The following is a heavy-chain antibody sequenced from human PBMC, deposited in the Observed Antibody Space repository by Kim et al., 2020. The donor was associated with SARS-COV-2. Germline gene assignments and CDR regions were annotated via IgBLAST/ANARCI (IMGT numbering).Heavy chain of an antibody. J-gene: IGHJ4*02. CDR2: INAGNGNT. CDR1: GYSFISYA. D-gene: IGHD3-22*01. V-gene: IGHV1-3*01. Sequence: ASVKVSCKASGYSFISYAMHWVRQAPGQRLEWMGWINAGNGNTKYSQKFQGRVTITRDTSASTAYMELSSLRSEDTAVYYCARGDYYENSGSYRYFDFWGQGTLVTVSS. CDR3: ARGDYYENSGSYRYFDF.